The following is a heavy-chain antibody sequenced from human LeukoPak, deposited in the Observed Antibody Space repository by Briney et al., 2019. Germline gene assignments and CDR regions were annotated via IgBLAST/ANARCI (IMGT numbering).Heavy chain of an antibody. CDR1: GYTFTGYY. CDR3: ARDRVEYYDFWSGYLYYFDY. Sequence: GASVKVSCKASGYTFTGYYMHWVRQAPGQGLEWMGWTNPNSGGTNYAQKFQGRVTMTRDTSISTAYMELSRLRSDDTAVYYCARDRVEYYDFWSGYLYYFDYWGQGTLVTVSS. V-gene: IGHV1-2*02. D-gene: IGHD3-3*01. CDR2: TNPNSGGT. J-gene: IGHJ4*02.